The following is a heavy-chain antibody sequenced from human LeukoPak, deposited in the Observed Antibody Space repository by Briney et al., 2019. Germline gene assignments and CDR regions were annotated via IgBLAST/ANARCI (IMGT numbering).Heavy chain of an antibody. CDR1: GFTFSTYA. V-gene: IGHV3-21*01. CDR3: ARDPVAARGEFDY. CDR2: ISSSSTYI. J-gene: IGHJ4*02. Sequence: GGSLRLSCTTSGFTFSTYAMNWIRQAPGKGLEWVSSISSSSTYIYYADSLKGRFTISRDNAKNSLYLQMNSLRAEDTAVYYCARDPVAARGEFDYWGQGTLVTVPS. D-gene: IGHD6-6*01.